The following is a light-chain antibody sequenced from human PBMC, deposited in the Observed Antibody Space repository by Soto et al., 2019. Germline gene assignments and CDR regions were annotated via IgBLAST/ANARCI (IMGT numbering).Light chain of an antibody. Sequence: QLVLTQPPSVSGAPGQRVTISCTGTSSNIGAIYDVHWYRQLPGTAPKLLIYGNSNRPSGVPDRFSGSKSGTSASLAITGLQAEDEADYYCQSYDTSLSGSKVVFGGGTKLTVL. CDR2: GNS. CDR1: SSNIGAIYD. J-gene: IGLJ2*01. V-gene: IGLV1-40*01. CDR3: QSYDTSLSGSKVV.